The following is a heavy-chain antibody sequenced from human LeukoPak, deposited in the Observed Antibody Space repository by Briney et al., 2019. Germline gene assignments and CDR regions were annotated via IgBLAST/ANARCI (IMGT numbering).Heavy chain of an antibody. Sequence: GGSLRLSCAASGFIFSKDEMNWVRQSPGKGLEWVAYISSNGNGIYYAVSVKGRFTISRDNTKNSLDLQMNSLRVDDTAIYYCARDLTRFDAWGQEILVTVSS. V-gene: IGHV3-48*03. J-gene: IGHJ5*02. CDR2: ISSNGNGI. CDR1: GFIFSKDE. CDR3: ARDLTRFDA. D-gene: IGHD3-10*01.